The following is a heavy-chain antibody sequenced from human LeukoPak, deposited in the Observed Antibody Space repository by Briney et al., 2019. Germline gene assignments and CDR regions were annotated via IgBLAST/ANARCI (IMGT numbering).Heavy chain of an antibody. V-gene: IGHV3-74*01. CDR1: GFTFSSYA. CDR3: ARSSYYFDK. Sequence: GGSLRLSCAASGFTFSSYAMHWVRQAPGKGPVWVSRIKNDGTTTDYADSVKGRFAISRDNANNMLYLQMNSLLAEDTAVYYCARSSYYFDKWGQGTLVTVSS. D-gene: IGHD3-10*01. J-gene: IGHJ4*02. CDR2: IKNDGTTT.